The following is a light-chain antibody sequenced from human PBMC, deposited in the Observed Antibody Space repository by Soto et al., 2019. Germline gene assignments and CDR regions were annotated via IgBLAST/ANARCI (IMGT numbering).Light chain of an antibody. CDR2: DVS. CDR3: QQYDSFSVT. J-gene: IGKJ1*01. Sequence: DIQITPSPSTPSASVGDTVTVTCPASQRMSGWLAWHQQKPGKAPKLLIYDVSALKRGVPPRFSGSGSGTEFTLTISSLQPDDFATYYCQQYDSFSVTFGQGTKVDIK. CDR1: QRMSGW. V-gene: IGKV1-5*01.